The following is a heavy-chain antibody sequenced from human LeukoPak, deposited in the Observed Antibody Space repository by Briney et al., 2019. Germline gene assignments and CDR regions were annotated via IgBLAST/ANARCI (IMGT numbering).Heavy chain of an antibody. J-gene: IGHJ4*02. D-gene: IGHD5-18*01. V-gene: IGHV3-30*04. CDR1: GFTFSTYA. CDR3: AKEMAPEGYSYGYDY. CDR2: ISFDGSNK. Sequence: GGSLRLSCAASGFTFSTYAIHWVRQAPGKGLEWVAVISFDGSNKYYADSVKGRFTISRDNSKNTLYLQMNSLRADDTAVYYCAKEMAPEGYSYGYDYWGQGTLVTVSS.